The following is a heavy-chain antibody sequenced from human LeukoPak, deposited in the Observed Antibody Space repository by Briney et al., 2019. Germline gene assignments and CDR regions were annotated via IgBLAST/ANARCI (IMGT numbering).Heavy chain of an antibody. D-gene: IGHD7-27*01. CDR3: VSPGDGDYWDY. CDR1: GGTFSSYA. Sequence: SVKVSCKASGGTFSSYAISWVRQAPGQGLEWMGGIIPIFGTANYAQKFQGRVTITADKSTSTAYMELSSLRSEDTAVYYCVSPGDGDYWDYWGQGTLVTVSS. CDR2: IIPIFGTA. V-gene: IGHV1-69*06. J-gene: IGHJ4*02.